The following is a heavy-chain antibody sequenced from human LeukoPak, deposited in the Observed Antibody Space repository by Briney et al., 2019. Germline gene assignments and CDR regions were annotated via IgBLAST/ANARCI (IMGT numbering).Heavy chain of an antibody. CDR3: LSGGYDY. CDR2: IYYSGST. J-gene: IGHJ4*02. Sequence: SETLSLTCTVSGGSISGSSYYWGWIRQPPGKGLEWIGSIYYSGSTYYNPSLKSRVTIPVDTSKNQFSLKLSSVTAADTAVYYCLSGGYDYWGQGTLVTVSS. CDR1: GGSISGSSYY. D-gene: IGHD4-23*01. V-gene: IGHV4-39*01.